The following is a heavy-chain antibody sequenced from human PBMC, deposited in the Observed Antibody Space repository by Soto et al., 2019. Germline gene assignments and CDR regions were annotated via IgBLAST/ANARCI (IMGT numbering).Heavy chain of an antibody. V-gene: IGHV3-23*01. CDR1: GFTFSNYD. CDR2: ISGSGGST. CDR3: AKDLHYGDPYYYYGMDV. J-gene: IGHJ6*02. Sequence: GGSLRLSCAASGFTFSNYDMSWVRQAPGKGLEWVSAISGSGGSTYYADSVKGRFTISRDNSKNTLYLQMNSLRAEDTAVYYCAKDLHYGDPYYYYGMDVWGQGTMVTVSS. D-gene: IGHD4-17*01.